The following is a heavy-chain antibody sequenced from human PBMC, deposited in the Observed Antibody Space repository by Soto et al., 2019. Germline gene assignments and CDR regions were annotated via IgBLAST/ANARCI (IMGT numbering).Heavy chain of an antibody. CDR1: GGSISSGGYY. D-gene: IGHD2-2*01. V-gene: IGHV4-31*03. Sequence: QVQLQESGPGLVKPSQTLSLTCTVSGGSISSGGYYWSWIRQHPGKGLEWIGYIYYSGSTYYNPSLESRVTISVDTSKNQFSLKLSSVTAADTAVYYCARVAFGIVVVPAARHAFDIWGQGTMVTVSS. J-gene: IGHJ3*02. CDR2: IYYSGST. CDR3: ARVAFGIVVVPAARHAFDI.